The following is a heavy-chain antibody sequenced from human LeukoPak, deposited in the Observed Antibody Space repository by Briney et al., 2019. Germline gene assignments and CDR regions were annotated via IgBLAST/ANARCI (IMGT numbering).Heavy chain of an antibody. D-gene: IGHD3-10*01. V-gene: IGHV4-59*01. CDR2: IYYSWST. Sequence: SETLSLTCTVSGGSISSYYWSWIRQPPGKGLEWIGNIYYSWSTNYNPSLKSRVTISVDTSKNQFSLKLSSATAADTAVYYCARGRYGSGSYYTLGYCYYYMDVWGKGTTVTVSS. CDR1: GGSISSYY. CDR3: ARGRYGSGSYYTLGYCYYYMDV. J-gene: IGHJ6*03.